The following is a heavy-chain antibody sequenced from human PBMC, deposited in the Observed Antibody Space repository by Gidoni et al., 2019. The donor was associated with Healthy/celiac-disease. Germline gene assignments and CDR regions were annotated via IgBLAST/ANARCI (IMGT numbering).Heavy chain of an antibody. CDR1: GFTSSSYG. Sequence: QVQLVESGGGVVQPGRSLRLSCAASGFTSSSYGMPWVRQAPGKGLEGVAVISYDGSNKYYADAVKGRFTITRDNSKNTLYLQMNSLRAEDTAVYYCAKGLTFGGVLDAFDIWGQGTMVTVSS. CDR3: AKGLTFGGVLDAFDI. CDR2: ISYDGSNK. D-gene: IGHD3-16*01. V-gene: IGHV3-30*18. J-gene: IGHJ3*02.